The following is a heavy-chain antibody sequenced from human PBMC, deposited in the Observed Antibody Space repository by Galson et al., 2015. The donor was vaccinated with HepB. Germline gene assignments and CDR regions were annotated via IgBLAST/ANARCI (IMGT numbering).Heavy chain of an antibody. Sequence: SLRLSCAVSGFSFSDAWMNWVRQAPGKGLEWVGRIKTKTEGGATDYAAPVKGRFTISRDDSKNTLYLQMNSLKTEDTAVYYCTTNPDSSGLDVFDIWGQGTMVTVSS. J-gene: IGHJ3*02. CDR1: GFSFSDAW. CDR2: IKTKTEGGAT. CDR3: TTNPDSSGLDVFDI. V-gene: IGHV3-15*07. D-gene: IGHD3-22*01.